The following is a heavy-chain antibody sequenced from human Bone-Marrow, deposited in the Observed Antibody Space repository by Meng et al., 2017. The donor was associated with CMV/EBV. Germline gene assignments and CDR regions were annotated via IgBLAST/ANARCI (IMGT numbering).Heavy chain of an antibody. CDR3: ARDVHYYDSSGYLSWFDP. Sequence: ETLSLTCAVYGGSFSGYYWSWIRQPPGKGLEWIGEINHSGSTNYNPSLKSRVTISVDTSKNQFSLKLSSVTAADTAVYYCARDVHYYDSSGYLSWFDPWGQGTLVTVSS. CDR1: GGSFSGYY. J-gene: IGHJ5*02. CDR2: INHSGST. V-gene: IGHV4-34*01. D-gene: IGHD3-22*01.